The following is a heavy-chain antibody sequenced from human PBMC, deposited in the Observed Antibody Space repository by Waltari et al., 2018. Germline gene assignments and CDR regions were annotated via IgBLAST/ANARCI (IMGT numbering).Heavy chain of an antibody. J-gene: IGHJ4*02. CDR2: IRYDGSNK. CDR1: GFPFSSYG. V-gene: IGHV3-30*02. Sequence: QVQLVESGGGVVQPGGSLRLSCAASGFPFSSYGLHWVRQAPGKGLEWVAFIRYDGSNKYYADSVKGRFTISRDNSKNTLYLQMNSLRAEDTAVYYCAKVEAVGATFLHYFDYWGQGTLVTVSS. D-gene: IGHD1-26*01. CDR3: AKVEAVGATFLHYFDY.